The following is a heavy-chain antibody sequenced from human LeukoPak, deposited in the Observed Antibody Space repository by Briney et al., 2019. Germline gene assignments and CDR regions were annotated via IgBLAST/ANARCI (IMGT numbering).Heavy chain of an antibody. CDR1: GFTFSSYA. Sequence: GGSLRLSCAASGFTFSSYAMSWVRQAPGKGLEWVSAISGSGGSTYYADSVKGRFTISRDNSKNTLYLQMNSLRAEDTAVYYRAKAAPYCSGGSCYRTQFDYWGQGTLVTVSS. D-gene: IGHD2-15*01. CDR3: AKAAPYCSGGSCYRTQFDY. V-gene: IGHV3-23*01. J-gene: IGHJ4*02. CDR2: ISGSGGST.